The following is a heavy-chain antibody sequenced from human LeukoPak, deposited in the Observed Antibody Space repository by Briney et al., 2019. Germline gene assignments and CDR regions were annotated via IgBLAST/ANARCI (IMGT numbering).Heavy chain of an antibody. CDR3: ARDVTYCGGDCYSEFDP. CDR1: GFTFSSYS. Sequence: GSLRLSCAASGFTFSSYSMNWVRQAPGKGLEWVSYISSSSSTIYYADSVKGRFTISRDNAKNSLYLQMNSLRDEDTAVYYCARDVTYCGGDCYSEFDPWGQGTLVTVSS. D-gene: IGHD2-21*02. J-gene: IGHJ5*02. CDR2: ISSSSSTI. V-gene: IGHV3-48*02.